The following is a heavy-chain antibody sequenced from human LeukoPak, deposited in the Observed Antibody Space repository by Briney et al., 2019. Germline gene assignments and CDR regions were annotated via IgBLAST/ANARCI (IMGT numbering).Heavy chain of an antibody. CDR2: ISSSSSTI. J-gene: IGHJ4*02. CDR3: ARVTVTRFDY. D-gene: IGHD4-17*01. Sequence: GGSLRLSCAASGFTFNSYSMNWVRQAPGKGLEWVSYISSSSSTIYYADSAKGRFTISRDNAKNSLYLQMNSLRAEDTAVYYCARVTVTRFDYWGQGTLVTVSS. V-gene: IGHV3-48*01. CDR1: GFTFNSYS.